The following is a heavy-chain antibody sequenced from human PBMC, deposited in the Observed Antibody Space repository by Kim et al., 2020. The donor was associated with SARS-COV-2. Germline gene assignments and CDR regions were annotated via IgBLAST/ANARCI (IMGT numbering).Heavy chain of an antibody. D-gene: IGHD3-16*01. Sequence: SETLSLTCTVSGGSISSGGYYWSWIRQHPGKGLEWIGYIYYSGSTYYNPSLKSRVTISVDTSKNQFSLKLSSVTSADTAVYYCARVGGGLAGFDYWGQGTLVTVSS. CDR1: GGSISSGGYY. CDR2: IYYSGST. J-gene: IGHJ4*02. CDR3: ARVGGGLAGFDY. V-gene: IGHV4-31*03.